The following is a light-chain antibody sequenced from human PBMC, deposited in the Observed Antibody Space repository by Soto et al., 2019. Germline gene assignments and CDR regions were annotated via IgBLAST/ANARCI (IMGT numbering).Light chain of an antibody. CDR2: GAS. V-gene: IGKV3-20*01. J-gene: IGKJ1*01. CDR1: QSVSNN. Sequence: IVLTQSPATLSVSPVDRATVSCRASQSVSNNLAWFQQKPGQVPRLLIYGASNRATGIPDRFSGSGSGTDFTLTISRLEPEDFAVYYCQQYGSSGTFGQGTKVDIK. CDR3: QQYGSSGT.